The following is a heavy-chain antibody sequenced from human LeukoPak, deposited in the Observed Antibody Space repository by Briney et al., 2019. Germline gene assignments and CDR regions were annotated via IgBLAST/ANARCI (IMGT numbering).Heavy chain of an antibody. J-gene: IGHJ4*02. CDR1: GGSFSGYY. Sequence: SETLSLTCAVYGGSFSGYYWSWIRQPPGKGLEWIGEINHSGSTNYSPSLKSRVTISVDTSKNQFSLKLSSVTAADTAVYYCASGGGYSYGEFDYWGQGTLVTVSS. V-gene: IGHV4-34*01. D-gene: IGHD5-18*01. CDR3: ASGGGYSYGEFDY. CDR2: INHSGST.